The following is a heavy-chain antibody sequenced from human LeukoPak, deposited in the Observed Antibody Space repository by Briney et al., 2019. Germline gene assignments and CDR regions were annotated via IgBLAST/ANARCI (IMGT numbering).Heavy chain of an antibody. V-gene: IGHV3-74*01. Sequence: GGSLRLSCAASGFAFSNYWMHWVRQVPGKGLVWVSRLNGDGASTRYADSAKGRFTISRDNAKNTVYLQMNSLRAEDTAVYYCARGRDNWFDPWGQGTLVTVSS. CDR2: LNGDGAST. CDR1: GFAFSNYW. CDR3: ARGRDNWFDP. J-gene: IGHJ5*02.